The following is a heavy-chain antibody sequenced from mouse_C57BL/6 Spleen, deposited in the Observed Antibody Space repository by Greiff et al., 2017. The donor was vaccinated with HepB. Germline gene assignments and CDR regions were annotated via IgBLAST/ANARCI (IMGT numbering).Heavy chain of an antibody. CDR2: IDPSDSYT. CDR3: ARGGVYGNPCFDY. CDR1: GYTFTSYW. V-gene: IGHV1-69*01. J-gene: IGHJ2*01. D-gene: IGHD2-1*01. Sequence: QVQLQQPGAELVMPGASVKLSCKASGYTFTSYWMHWVKQRPGQGLEWIGEIDPSDSYTNYNQKFKGKSTLTVDKSSSTAYMQLSSLTSEDSAVYYCARGGVYGNPCFDYWGQGTTLTVSS.